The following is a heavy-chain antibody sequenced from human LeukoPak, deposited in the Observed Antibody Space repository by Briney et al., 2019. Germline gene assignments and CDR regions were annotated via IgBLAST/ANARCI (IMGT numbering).Heavy chain of an antibody. CDR2: IYVDANGI. D-gene: IGHD2-2*01. CDR1: GLWFRQEF. J-gene: IGHJ4*02. V-gene: IGHV3-30*19. CDR3: ARDKDCSTNNCYFYPGH. Sequence: ACGLWFRQEFLLWVGPAAPRGLAGVSCIYVDANGIYYADSVKGRFTISRDSSKNTLHLQMNSLRPDDTAVYYCARDKDCSTNNCYFYPGHWGQGTLVTVSS.